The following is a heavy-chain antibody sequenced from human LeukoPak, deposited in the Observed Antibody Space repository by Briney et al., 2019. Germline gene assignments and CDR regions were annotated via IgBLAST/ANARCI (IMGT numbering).Heavy chain of an antibody. CDR1: GFTFGDYA. CDR3: SRGSIENGSGWYIDY. D-gene: IGHD6-19*01. CDR2: ARNRAYGGAT. J-gene: IGHJ4*02. V-gene: IGHV3-49*04. Sequence: RSLRLSCTTSGFTFGDYAVAWVRQAPGKGLEWVGFARNRAYGGATEYAASAKGRFTISRDDSRNIAYLQMSGLQTDDTAVYYCSRGSIENGSGWYIDYWGQGTLVTVSS.